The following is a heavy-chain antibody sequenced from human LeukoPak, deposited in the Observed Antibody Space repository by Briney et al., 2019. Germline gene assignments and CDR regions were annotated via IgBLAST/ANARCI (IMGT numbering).Heavy chain of an antibody. CDR1: GFTFSNHG. Sequence: PGGSLRLSCAASGFTFSNHGMNWVRQAPGKGLEWVSGISPSGDIRYYADSVKGRFTISRDNAKNSLYLQMNSLRAEDTAVYYCARLREIPVFGVVTKSTSYFDYRGQGTLVTVSS. CDR2: ISPSGDIR. J-gene: IGHJ4*02. V-gene: IGHV3-21*01. D-gene: IGHD3-3*01. CDR3: ARLREIPVFGVVTKSTSYFDY.